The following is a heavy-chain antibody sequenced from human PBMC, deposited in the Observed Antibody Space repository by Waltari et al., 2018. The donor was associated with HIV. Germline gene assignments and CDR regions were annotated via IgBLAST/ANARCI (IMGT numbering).Heavy chain of an antibody. J-gene: IGHJ4*02. CDR3: ARASPEGGYLDY. Sequence: QVQVVESGGGVVQPGTSLRLSCEASGFSCSDSGMHWVRRAPGKDLVWVAVIWFDGGKKVFANSVKGRFTISRDNSKNTVEVHMNSVTAEDTAVYYCARASPEGGYLDYWGQGTLVTVSS. V-gene: IGHV3-33*01. CDR2: IWFDGGKK. D-gene: IGHD2-15*01. CDR1: GFSCSDSG.